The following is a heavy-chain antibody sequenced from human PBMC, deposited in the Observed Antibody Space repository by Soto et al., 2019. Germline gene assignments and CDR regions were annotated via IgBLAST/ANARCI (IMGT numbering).Heavy chain of an antibody. V-gene: IGHV3-66*01. CDR1: GFTVSSNY. CDR2: IYSGGSA. D-gene: IGHD2-21*01. CDR3: ASSREGTYCGGDCLFRSQYFQQ. J-gene: IGHJ1*01. Sequence: PGGSLRLSCAASGFTVSSNYMSWVRQAPGKGLEWVSVIYSGGSAYYADSVNGRFTISRDNSKNTVYLQMNSLRAEDTAVYYCASSREGTYCGGDCLFRSQYFQQWGQGTLVTVSS.